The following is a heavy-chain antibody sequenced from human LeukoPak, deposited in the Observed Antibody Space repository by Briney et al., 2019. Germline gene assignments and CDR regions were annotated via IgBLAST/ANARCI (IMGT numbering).Heavy chain of an antibody. CDR3: ARDRSSGWLVFDY. CDR2: INPNSGGT. V-gene: IGHV1-2*02. J-gene: IGHJ4*02. CDR1: GYTFTGYY. Sequence: ASVKDSCKASGYTFTGYYMHWVRQAPGQGLEWMGWINPNSGGTNYAQKFQGRVTMTRDTSISTAYMELSRLRSDDTAVYYCARDRSSGWLVFDYWGQGTMVTVSS. D-gene: IGHD6-19*01.